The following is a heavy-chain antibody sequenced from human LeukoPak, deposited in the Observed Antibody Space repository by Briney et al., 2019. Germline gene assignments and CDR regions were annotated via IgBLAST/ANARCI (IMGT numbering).Heavy chain of an antibody. CDR3: AKGPYYDFWSGHPHDAFDI. V-gene: IGHV3-30*18. CDR2: ISYDGSNK. J-gene: IGHJ3*02. D-gene: IGHD3-3*01. CDR1: GFTFSSYG. Sequence: PGGSLGLSCAAAGFTFSSYGMHWVRQAPGKGLEWVAVISYDGSNKYYADSVKGRFTISRDNSKNTLYLQMNSLRAEDTAVYYCAKGPYYDFWSGHPHDAFDIWAKGQWSPSLQ.